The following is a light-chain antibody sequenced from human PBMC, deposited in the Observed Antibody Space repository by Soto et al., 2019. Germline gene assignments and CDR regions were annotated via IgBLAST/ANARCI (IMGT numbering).Light chain of an antibody. J-gene: IGKJ1*01. CDR3: QQTYSTPRT. CDR1: QSISSY. V-gene: IGKV1-39*01. Sequence: DIQMTQSPSSLSASVGYRVTITCRASQSISSYFNWSQQNPGKAPNLLIYAASSLQSGVSSRCSGSESGTDFTLTISSLQPEDCGIYYCQQTYSTPRTFGQGTKVEIK. CDR2: AAS.